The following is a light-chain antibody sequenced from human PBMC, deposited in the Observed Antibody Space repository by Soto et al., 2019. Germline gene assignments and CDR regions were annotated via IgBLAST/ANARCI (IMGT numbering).Light chain of an antibody. CDR1: QSISTY. J-gene: IGKJ4*01. CDR3: QQTHTTFT. V-gene: IGKV1-39*01. Sequence: DIQMTQSPSSLSASVGDRVTITCRASQSISTYLNWYQQKPGKVPKLLIYAASSLRSGVPSRFSGSGSGTDFTLTISSLQPEDFATYYCQQTHTTFTFGGGTTVEIK. CDR2: AAS.